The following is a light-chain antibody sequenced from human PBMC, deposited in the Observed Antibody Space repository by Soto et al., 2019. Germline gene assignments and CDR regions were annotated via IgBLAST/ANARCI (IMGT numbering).Light chain of an antibody. Sequence: DIQMAQSPSSLSASIGDRVTITCRASQGISEYLAWYQQRPGNAPNLLIYGASILQSGVPSRFSGSGSGTHFTHAISSLQPEDVATYYCHSYNSIPRTFGQGTTVEIK. CDR2: GAS. V-gene: IGKV1-27*01. CDR1: QGISEY. CDR3: HSYNSIPRT. J-gene: IGKJ1*01.